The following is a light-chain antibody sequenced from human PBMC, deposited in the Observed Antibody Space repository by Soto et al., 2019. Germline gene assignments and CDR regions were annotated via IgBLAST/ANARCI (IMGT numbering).Light chain of an antibody. V-gene: IGLV2-8*01. Sequence: QSALTQPPSASGSPGQSVAISCTGTSSDVGGYNYVSWYQHHPGKGPKLMIYEVSKRPSGVPDRFSGSKSGNTASLTISGLQAEDEADYYCCSYAGSYTLVFGGGTKLTVL. J-gene: IGLJ2*01. CDR1: SSDVGGYNY. CDR3: CSYAGSYTLV. CDR2: EVS.